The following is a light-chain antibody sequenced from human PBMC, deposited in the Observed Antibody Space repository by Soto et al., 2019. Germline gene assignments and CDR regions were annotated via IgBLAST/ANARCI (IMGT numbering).Light chain of an antibody. CDR2: DAS. J-gene: IGKJ5*01. CDR1: QSVGGH. CDR3: QQRNNWPPSIT. V-gene: IGKV3-11*01. Sequence: EIVLTQSPATPSFSPGERATPSCRASQSVGGHLAWYQQKPGQAPRLLIYDASDRATGIPARFSGSGSETDFTLTISSLEPDDFAVYYCQQRNNWPPSITFGQGTRLEIK.